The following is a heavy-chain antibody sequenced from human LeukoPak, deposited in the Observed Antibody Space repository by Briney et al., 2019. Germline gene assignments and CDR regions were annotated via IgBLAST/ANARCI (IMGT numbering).Heavy chain of an antibody. CDR2: IGGSSGKI. D-gene: IGHD3-10*01. V-gene: IGHV3-23*01. CDR3: AKQPYQYVSGSPSWFDP. J-gene: IGHJ5*02. CDR1: GFTFSSYA. Sequence: GGSPRLSCAASGFTFSSYAMTWVRQAPGKGLEWVSGIGGSSGKIFYADSVKGRFTISRDNSKNTLYLQMNTLRAEDTAVYFCAKQPYQYVSGSPSWFDPWGQGTLVTVSS.